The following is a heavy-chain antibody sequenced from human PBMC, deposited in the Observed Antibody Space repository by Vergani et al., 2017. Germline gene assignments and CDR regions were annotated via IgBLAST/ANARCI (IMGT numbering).Heavy chain of an antibody. CDR2: IIPILGIA. CDR1: GGTFSSYT. Sequence: QVQLVQSGAEVKKPGSSVKVSCKASGGTFSSYTISWVRQAPGQGLEWMGRIIPILGIANYAQKFQGRVTITADKSTSTAYMELSSLRSEDTAVYYCARVEEDDSSGYYVDYWGQGTLVTVSS. CDR3: ARVEEDDSSGYYVDY. J-gene: IGHJ4*02. V-gene: IGHV1-69*02. D-gene: IGHD3-22*01.